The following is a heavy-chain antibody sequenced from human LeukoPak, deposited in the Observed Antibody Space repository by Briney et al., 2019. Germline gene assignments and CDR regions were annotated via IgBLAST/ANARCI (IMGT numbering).Heavy chain of an antibody. CDR1: GYTFASYY. CDR3: AREPPSHGYFDY. CDR2: IRPSSGSA. J-gene: IGHJ4*02. V-gene: IGHV1-46*01. Sequence: ASVKGSCKASGYTFASYYIHWMRQAPGQGLEWMGIIRPSSGSATNAQRFQGRATMTSETSTSTVYMELSSLTSEDTAIYYCAREPPSHGYFDYWGQGTLVTVSS.